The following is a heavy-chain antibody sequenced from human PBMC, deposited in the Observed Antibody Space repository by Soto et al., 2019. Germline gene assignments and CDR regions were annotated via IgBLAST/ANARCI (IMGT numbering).Heavy chain of an antibody. V-gene: IGHV3-11*05. J-gene: IGHJ6*02. Sequence: GGSLRLSCAASGFTFSDYYMSWIRQAPGKGLEWVSYISSSSSYTNYADSVKGRFTISRDNAKNSLYLQMNSLRAEDTAVYYCAREAKKYYYDSSGYWGTSQYGMDVWGQGTTVTVS. D-gene: IGHD3-22*01. CDR1: GFTFSDYY. CDR2: ISSSSSYT. CDR3: AREAKKYYYDSSGYWGTSQYGMDV.